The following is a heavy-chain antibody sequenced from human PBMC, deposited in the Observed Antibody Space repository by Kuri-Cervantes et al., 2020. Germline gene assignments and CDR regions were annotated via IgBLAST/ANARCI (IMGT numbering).Heavy chain of an antibody. CDR1: GFTCSNAW. D-gene: IGHD3-10*01. J-gene: IGHJ3*02. V-gene: IGHV3-53*01. CDR3: ARTALLWFGELLERRTDAFDI. CDR2: IYSGGST. Sequence: GESLKISCAASGFTCSNAWMSWVRQAPGKGLEWVSVIYSGGSTYYADSVKGRFTISRDNSKNTLYLQMNSLRAEDTAVYYCARTALLWFGELLERRTDAFDIWGQGTMVTVSS.